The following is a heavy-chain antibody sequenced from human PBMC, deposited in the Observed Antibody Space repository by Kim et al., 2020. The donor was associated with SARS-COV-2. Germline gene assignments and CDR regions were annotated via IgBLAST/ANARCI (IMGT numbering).Heavy chain of an antibody. J-gene: IGHJ6*02. D-gene: IGHD2-2*01. Sequence: SVKVSCKASGYTFTYRYLHWVRQAPGQALEWMGWITPFNGNTNYAQKFQDRVTITRDRSMSTAYMELSSLRSEDTAMYYCASMPSYCSSTSCYLHGMDVCGQGTTVTVSS. V-gene: IGHV1-45*02. CDR3: ASMPSYCSSTSCYLHGMDV. CDR1: GYTFTYRY. CDR2: ITPFNGNT.